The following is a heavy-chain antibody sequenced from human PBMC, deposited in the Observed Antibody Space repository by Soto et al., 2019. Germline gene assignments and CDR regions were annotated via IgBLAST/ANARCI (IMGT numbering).Heavy chain of an antibody. J-gene: IGHJ4*02. Sequence: SETLSLTCAVYGGSFSGYYWSWIRQPPGKGLEWIGEINHSGSTNYNPSLKSRVTISVDTSKNQFSLKLSSVTAADTAVYYCARGFGVRGRDYWGQGTLVTVSS. V-gene: IGHV4-34*01. CDR3: ARGFGVRGRDY. D-gene: IGHD3-3*01. CDR2: INHSGST. CDR1: GGSFSGYY.